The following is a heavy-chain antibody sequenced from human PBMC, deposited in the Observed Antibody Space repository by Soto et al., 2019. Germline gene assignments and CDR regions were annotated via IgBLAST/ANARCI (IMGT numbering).Heavy chain of an antibody. J-gene: IGHJ4*02. Sequence: SETLSLTCTVSGGSISSGDYYWSWIRQPPGKGLEWIGYIYYSGSTYYNPSLKSRVTISVDTSKNQFSLKLSSVTAADTAVYYCARVGSSIATRPFDYWGQGTLVTVAS. V-gene: IGHV4-30-4*01. D-gene: IGHD6-6*01. CDR2: IYYSGST. CDR1: GGSISSGDYY. CDR3: ARVGSSIATRPFDY.